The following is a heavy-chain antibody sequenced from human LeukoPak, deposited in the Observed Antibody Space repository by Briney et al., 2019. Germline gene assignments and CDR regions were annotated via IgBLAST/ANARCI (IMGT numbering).Heavy chain of an antibody. CDR1: GGSFSGYY. D-gene: IGHD6-13*01. J-gene: IGHJ4*02. Sequence: SETLSLTCAVYGGSFSGYYWSWIRQPPGKGLEWIGEINHSGSTYYNPSLKSRVTLSVDTSKNQFSLKLSSVTAADTAVYYCAREQQLVLFDYWGQGTLVTVSS. V-gene: IGHV4-34*01. CDR2: INHSGST. CDR3: AREQQLVLFDY.